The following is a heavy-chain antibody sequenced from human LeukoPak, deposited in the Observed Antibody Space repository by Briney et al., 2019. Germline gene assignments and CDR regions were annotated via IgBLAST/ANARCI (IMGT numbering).Heavy chain of an antibody. D-gene: IGHD6-6*01. Sequence: SETLSLTCTVSGGSISSSSYYWGWIRQPPGKGLEWIGSMFYSGSAYYSPSLKSRVTISVDTSRNRFSLKLSSVTAADTAVYYCTRLGSIAARSDYWGQGTLVTVSS. J-gene: IGHJ4*02. V-gene: IGHV4-39*01. CDR3: TRLGSIAARSDY. CDR2: MFYSGSA. CDR1: GGSISSSSYY.